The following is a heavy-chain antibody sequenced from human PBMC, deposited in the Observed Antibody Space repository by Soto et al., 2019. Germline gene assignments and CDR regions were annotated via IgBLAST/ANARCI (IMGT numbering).Heavy chain of an antibody. J-gene: IGHJ6*02. V-gene: IGHV4-59*01. Sequence: SETLSLTCTVSGGSISSYYWSWIRQPPGKGLEWIGYIYYSGSTNYNPSLKSRVTISVDTSKNQFSLKLSSVTAADTAVYYCASIAFGYYGMDVWGQGTTVTVYS. CDR3: ASIAFGYYGMDV. CDR2: IYYSGST. CDR1: GGSISSYY. D-gene: IGHD3-10*01.